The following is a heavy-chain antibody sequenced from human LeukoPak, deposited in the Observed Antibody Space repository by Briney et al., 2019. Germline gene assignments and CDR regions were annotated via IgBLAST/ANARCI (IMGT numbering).Heavy chain of an antibody. CDR3: ARDWCGGGSCYYFDH. V-gene: IGHV3-33*01. J-gene: IGHJ4*02. D-gene: IGHD2-15*01. CDR2: IWYDGSGK. CDR1: RFTFTDYG. Sequence: PGGSVRLSCAASRFTFTDYGMHWVRQPPGKGLEWVALIWYDGSGKYYADSVKGRFTISRDNSKNTLYLQMNSLRAEDTAVYYCARDWCGGGSCYYFDHWGQGTLVTVSS.